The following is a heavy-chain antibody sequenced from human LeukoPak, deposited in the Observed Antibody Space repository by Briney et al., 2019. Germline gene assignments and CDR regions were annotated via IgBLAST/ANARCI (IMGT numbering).Heavy chain of an antibody. J-gene: IGHJ4*02. CDR2: IIPILGIA. CDR3: ARDPTAAAPY. V-gene: IGHV1-69*04. Sequence: SVKVSCKASGYTFTGYYMHWVRQAPGQGLEWMGRIIPILGIANCAQKFQGRVTITADKSTSTAYMELSSLRSEDTAVYYCARDPTAAAPYWGQGTLVTVSS. D-gene: IGHD6-13*01. CDR1: GYTFTGYY.